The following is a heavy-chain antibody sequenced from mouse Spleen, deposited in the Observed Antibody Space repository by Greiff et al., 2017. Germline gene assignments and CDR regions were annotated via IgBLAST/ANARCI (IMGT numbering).Heavy chain of an antibody. CDR3: ASELGHVDY. D-gene: IGHD4-1*01. J-gene: IGHJ2*01. V-gene: IGHV5-9-1*01. Sequence: DVKLVESGGGLVKPGGSLKLSCAASGFTFSSYAMSWVRQTPEKRLEWVATISSGGSYTYYPDSVKGRFTISRDNAKNTLYLQMSSLRSEDTAMYYCASELGHVDYWGQGTTLTVSS. CDR1: GFTFSSYA. CDR2: ISSGGSYT.